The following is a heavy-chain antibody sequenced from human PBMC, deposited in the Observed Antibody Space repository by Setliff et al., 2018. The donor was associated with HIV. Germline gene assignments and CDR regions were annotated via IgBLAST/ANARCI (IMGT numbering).Heavy chain of an antibody. CDR3: ARRGVPQQIDLDS. CDR1: GYTFTSYY. J-gene: IGHJ5*01. D-gene: IGHD3-10*01. Sequence: KVSCKASGYTFTSYYIHWVRQAPGQGLEWMGRINPSGGSTSYAQKFQGRVTMTRDTSTSTVYMELSSLRSEDTAIYYCARRGVPQQIDLDSWGHGTLVTVS. V-gene: IGHV1-46*01. CDR2: INPSGGST.